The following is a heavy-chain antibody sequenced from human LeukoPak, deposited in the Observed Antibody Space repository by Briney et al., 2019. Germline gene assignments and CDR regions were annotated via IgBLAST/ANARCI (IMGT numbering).Heavy chain of an antibody. CDR2: IYYSGST. D-gene: IGHD3-3*01. CDR1: GGTISSSSYY. CDR3: SYYDFWSGH. V-gene: IGHV4-39*01. J-gene: IGHJ4*02. Sequence: PSETLSLTCTVSGGTISSSSYYWGWIRQPPGKGLEWIGSIYYSGSTYYNPSLKSRVTISVDTSKNQFSLKLSSVTAADTAMYYCSYYDFWSGHWGQGTLVTVSS.